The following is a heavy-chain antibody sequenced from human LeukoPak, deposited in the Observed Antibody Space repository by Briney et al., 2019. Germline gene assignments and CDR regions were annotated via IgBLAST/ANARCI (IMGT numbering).Heavy chain of an antibody. CDR3: AKAAYSGWPFDAFDI. Sequence: GGSLRLSCAASGFTFSTYNVNWVRQAPGKGLEWVSSISSSSEYIYYADSVKGRFTVSRDNSKNTLYLQMNSLRTEDTAVYYCAKAAYSGWPFDAFDIWGQGTMITVSS. J-gene: IGHJ3*02. D-gene: IGHD6-19*01. CDR1: GFTFSTYN. V-gene: IGHV3-21*04. CDR2: ISSSSEYI.